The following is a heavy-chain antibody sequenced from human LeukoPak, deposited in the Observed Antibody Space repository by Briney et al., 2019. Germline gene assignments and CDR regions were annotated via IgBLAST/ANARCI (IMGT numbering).Heavy chain of an antibody. D-gene: IGHD6-13*01. J-gene: IGHJ4*02. CDR3: AKYDSSWYYFDY. V-gene: IGHV3-23*01. Sequence: GGSLRLSCAASGFTFSSYAMSWVRQAPGKGLEWASAISGSGGSTYYADSVKGRFTISRDNSKNTLYLQMNSLRAEDTAVYYCAKYDSSWYYFDYWGQGTLVTVSS. CDR2: ISGSGGST. CDR1: GFTFSSYA.